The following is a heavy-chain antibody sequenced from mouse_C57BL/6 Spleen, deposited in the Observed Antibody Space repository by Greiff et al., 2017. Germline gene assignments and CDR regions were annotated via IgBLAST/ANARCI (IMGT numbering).Heavy chain of an antibody. Sequence: EVKVVESEGGLVQPGSSMKLSCTASGFTFSDYYMAWVRQVPEKGLEWVANINYDGSSTYYLDTLKSRFIISRDNAKNILYLQMSSLKSEDTATYYCAREEDGYFDVWGTGTTVTVSS. CDR1: GFTFSDYY. CDR2: INYDGSST. J-gene: IGHJ1*03. V-gene: IGHV5-16*01. CDR3: AREEDGYFDV.